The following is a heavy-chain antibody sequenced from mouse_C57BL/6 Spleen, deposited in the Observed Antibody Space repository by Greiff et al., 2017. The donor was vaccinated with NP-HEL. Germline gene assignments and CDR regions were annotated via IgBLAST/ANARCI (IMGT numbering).Heavy chain of an antibody. V-gene: IGHV1-61*01. CDR3: AKGPSYYGSSTNYFDY. J-gene: IGHJ2*01. CDR2: IYPSDSET. Sequence: QVQLQQPGAELVRPGSSVKLSCKASGYTFTSYWMDWVKQRPGQGLEWIGNIYPSDSETHYNQKFKDKATLTVDKSSSTAYMQLSSLTSEDSAVYYCAKGPSYYGSSTNYFDYWGQGTTLTVSS. CDR1: GYTFTSYW. D-gene: IGHD1-1*01.